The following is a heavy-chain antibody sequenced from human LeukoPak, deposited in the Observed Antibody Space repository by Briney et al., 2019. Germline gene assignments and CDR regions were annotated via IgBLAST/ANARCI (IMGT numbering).Heavy chain of an antibody. CDR3: AKDIQLST. CDR2: ISGSGATT. V-gene: IGHV3-23*01. CDR1: GFIFNSYA. J-gene: IGHJ3*01. D-gene: IGHD5-24*01. Sequence: GGSLRLSCAASGFIFNSYAMSWVRQAPGKGLEWVSGISGSGATTYYADSVKGRFTISRDKSKNTLDLQMNSLRVEDTAIYYCAKDIQLSTWGLGTMVTVSS.